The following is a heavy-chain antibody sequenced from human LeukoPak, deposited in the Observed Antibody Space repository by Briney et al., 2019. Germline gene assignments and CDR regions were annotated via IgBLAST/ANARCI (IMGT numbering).Heavy chain of an antibody. Sequence: SETLSLTCTVSGGSISSYYWSWIRQPPGKGLEWIGYIYYSGSTNYNPSLKSRVTISVDTSKNQFSLKLSSVTAADTAVYYCARDHDTVTTPHENSILYFDYWGQGTLVTVSS. CDR1: GGSISSYY. V-gene: IGHV4-59*12. CDR2: IYYSGST. CDR3: ARDHDTVTTPHENSILYFDY. J-gene: IGHJ4*02. D-gene: IGHD4-11*01.